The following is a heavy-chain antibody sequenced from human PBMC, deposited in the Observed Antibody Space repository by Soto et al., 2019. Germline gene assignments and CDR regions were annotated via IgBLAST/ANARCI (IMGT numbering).Heavy chain of an antibody. CDR3: AKDSGELTATHAFDI. Sequence: GGSLRLSCAASGFTFSSYGMHWVRQAPGKGLEWVAVISYDGSNKYYADSVKGRFTISRDNSKNTLYLQMNSLRAEDTAVYYCAKDSGELTATHAFDIWGQGTMVTVSS. V-gene: IGHV3-30*18. CDR1: GFTFSSYG. J-gene: IGHJ3*02. D-gene: IGHD1-26*01. CDR2: ISYDGSNK.